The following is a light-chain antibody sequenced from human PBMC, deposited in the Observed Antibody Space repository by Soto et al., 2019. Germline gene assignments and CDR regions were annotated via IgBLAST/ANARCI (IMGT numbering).Light chain of an antibody. CDR3: QQANIYPFT. V-gene: IGKV1-9*01. Sequence: IQLTQSPSSLSASVGDRVTITCRASQGISNYLAWYQQKPGKAPKLLIYSASTLQRGVSSRFSGSGSGADFTIMISSLQHEDVATYFCQQANIYPFTVGLGTKVEI. CDR1: QGISNY. CDR2: SAS. J-gene: IGKJ3*01.